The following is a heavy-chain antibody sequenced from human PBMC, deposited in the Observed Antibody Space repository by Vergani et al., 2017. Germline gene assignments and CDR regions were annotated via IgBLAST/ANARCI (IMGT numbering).Heavy chain of an antibody. J-gene: IGHJ5*02. Sequence: QVQLVESGGGVVQPGRSLRLSCAASGFNFNQYGMHWVRQGPGKGLEWVAVKWYDGNNKQYADSVKGRFTISRDNSKSTMYLQMNSLRDEDTGVYYCARDLRLLYNRFDPWGQGTLVTVSS. CDR2: KWYDGNNK. CDR1: GFNFNQYG. V-gene: IGHV3-33*01. D-gene: IGHD1-14*01. CDR3: ARDLRLLYNRFDP.